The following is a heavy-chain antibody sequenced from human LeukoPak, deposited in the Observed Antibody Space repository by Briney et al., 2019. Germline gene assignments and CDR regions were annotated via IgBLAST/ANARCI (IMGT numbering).Heavy chain of an antibody. V-gene: IGHV3-30*03. CDR1: GSIFNTSG. Sequence: PGGSLRLSCAASGSIFNTSGIHWVRQAPGKGLDWVALISYDGSKRSYADSVKGRFTISRDNSKNTVFLQMSSLRLEDTAVYYCARGSLAYSGSYDFDYWGQGTLVTVSS. D-gene: IGHD1-26*01. CDR2: ISYDGSKR. CDR3: ARGSLAYSGSYDFDY. J-gene: IGHJ4*02.